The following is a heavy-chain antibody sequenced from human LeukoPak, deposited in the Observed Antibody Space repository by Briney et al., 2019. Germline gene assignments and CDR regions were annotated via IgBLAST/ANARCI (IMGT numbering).Heavy chain of an antibody. V-gene: IGHV1-18*01. D-gene: IGHD6-13*01. CDR3: ARVAAYSSSWYYFDY. Sequence: ASVKVSCKASGYTFTSYGISWVRQAPGQELEWMGWISAYNGNTNYAQKLQGRVTMTTDTSTSTAYMELRSLRSDDTAVYYCARVAAYSSSWYYFDYWGQGTLVTVSS. J-gene: IGHJ4*02. CDR2: ISAYNGNT. CDR1: GYTFTSYG.